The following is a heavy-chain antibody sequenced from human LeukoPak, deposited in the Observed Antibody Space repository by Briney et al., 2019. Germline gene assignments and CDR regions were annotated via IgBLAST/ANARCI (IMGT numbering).Heavy chain of an antibody. CDR1: GGSISSYY. J-gene: IGHJ5*02. CDR3: ARGPPYYYDSSGYPPYWFDP. CDR2: IYYSGST. V-gene: IGHV4-59*01. Sequence: SETLSLTCTVSGGSISSYYWSWIRQPPGKGLEWIGYIYYSGSTNYNPSLKSRVTISVDTSRNQFSLKLSSVTAADTAVYYCARGPPYYYDSSGYPPYWFDPWGQGTLVTVSS. D-gene: IGHD3-22*01.